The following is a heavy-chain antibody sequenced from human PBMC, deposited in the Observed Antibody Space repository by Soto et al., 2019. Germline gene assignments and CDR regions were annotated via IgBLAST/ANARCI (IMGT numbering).Heavy chain of an antibody. CDR3: ARLTSRISAASHGRRNWLDP. CDR2: VYYSGST. Sequence: XTLSLACTLSGXSLTWSRCYWGWIRQPPGKGLEWFGDVYYSGSTYYNPSLNSRLTMSIDTSKGQFSLKMSSFTAADTGVYHCARLTSRISAASHGRRNWLDPWGPGTLGTVS. CDR1: GXSLTWSRCY. J-gene: IGHJ5*02. V-gene: IGHV4-39*01. D-gene: IGHD2-15*01.